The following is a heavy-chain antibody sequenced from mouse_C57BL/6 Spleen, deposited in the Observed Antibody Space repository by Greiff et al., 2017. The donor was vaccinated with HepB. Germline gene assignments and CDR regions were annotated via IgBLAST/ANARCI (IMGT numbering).Heavy chain of an antibody. D-gene: IGHD2-3*01. CDR1: GYTFTDYY. Sequence: EVQLQQSGPELVKPGASVKISCKASGYTFTDYYMNWVKQSHGKSLEWIGDINPNNGGTSYNQKFKGKATLTVDKSSSTAYMELRSLTSEDSAVYYCARLRWLPPFDYWGQGTTLTVSS. V-gene: IGHV1-26*01. J-gene: IGHJ2*01. CDR3: ARLRWLPPFDY. CDR2: INPNNGGT.